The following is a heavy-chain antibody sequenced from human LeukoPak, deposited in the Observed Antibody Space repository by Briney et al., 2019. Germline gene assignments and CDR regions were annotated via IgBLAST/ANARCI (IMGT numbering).Heavy chain of an antibody. J-gene: IGHJ4*02. CDR1: GGSISSYY. D-gene: IGHD5-18*01. V-gene: IGHV4-59*01. CDR2: IYYSGST. CDR3: ARDRGYEYYFDY. Sequence: PSETLSLTCTVSGGSISSYYWSWIRQPPGKGLEWIGYIYYSGSTNYNPSLKSRVTISLDTPKNQFSLKLSSVTAADTAVYYCARDRGYEYYFDYWGQGTPVTVSS.